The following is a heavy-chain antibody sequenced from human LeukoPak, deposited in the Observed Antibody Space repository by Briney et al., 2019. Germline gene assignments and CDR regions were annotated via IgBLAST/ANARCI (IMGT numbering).Heavy chain of an antibody. CDR2: IIPIFGTA. Sequence: ASVKVSCKASGGTFSSYAISWVRQAPGQGLEWMGGIIPIFGTANYAQKFQGRVTITADESTSTAYMELSSLRSEDTAVYYCASDYLSSSWSVNWFDPWGQGTLVTVSS. CDR3: ASDYLSSSWSVNWFDP. J-gene: IGHJ5*02. CDR1: GGTFSSYA. D-gene: IGHD6-13*01. V-gene: IGHV1-69*13.